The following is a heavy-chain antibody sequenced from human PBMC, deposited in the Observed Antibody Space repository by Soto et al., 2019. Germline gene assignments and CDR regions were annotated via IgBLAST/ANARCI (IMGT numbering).Heavy chain of an antibody. CDR2: INPNSGGT. V-gene: IGHV1-2*04. D-gene: IGHD6-19*01. CDR3: ARADSSGWYFDY. Sequence: ASVKVSCKASGYTFTGYYMHWVRQAPGQGLEWMGWINPNSGGTNYAQKFQGWVTMTRDTSISTAYMELSRLRSDDTTVYYCARADSSGWYFDYWGQGTLVTVSS. J-gene: IGHJ4*02. CDR1: GYTFTGYY.